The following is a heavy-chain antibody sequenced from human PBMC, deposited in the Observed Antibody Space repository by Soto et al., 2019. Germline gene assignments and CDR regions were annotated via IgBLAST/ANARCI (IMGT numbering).Heavy chain of an antibody. CDR3: AREGEVLLWFGGEYYFDY. CDR2: ISAYNGNT. D-gene: IGHD3-10*01. J-gene: IGHJ4*02. CDR1: GYTFTSYG. Sequence: QVQLVQSGAEVKKPGASVKVSCKASGYTFTSYGISWVRQAPGQGLEWMGWISAYNGNTNYAQKLQGRVTMTTDTATSTAYMELRSLRSDDTAVYYGAREGEVLLWFGGEYYFDYWGQGTLVTVSS. V-gene: IGHV1-18*01.